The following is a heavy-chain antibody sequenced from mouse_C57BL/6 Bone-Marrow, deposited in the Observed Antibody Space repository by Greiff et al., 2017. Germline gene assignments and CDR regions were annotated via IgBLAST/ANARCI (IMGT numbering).Heavy chain of an antibody. CDR1: GFNIKDYY. J-gene: IGHJ2*01. V-gene: IGHV14-2*01. D-gene: IGHD2-3*01. CDR3: ARSSGYYCDVDY. Sequence: VQLQQSGAELVKPGASVKLSCTASGFNIKDYYLPWVKQRTEQGLEWIGRIDPEDGETKYAPKFQGKATITADTSSNTAYLQLSSLTSEDTADYCCARSSGYYCDVDYGGQGTTLTVSS. CDR2: IDPEDGET.